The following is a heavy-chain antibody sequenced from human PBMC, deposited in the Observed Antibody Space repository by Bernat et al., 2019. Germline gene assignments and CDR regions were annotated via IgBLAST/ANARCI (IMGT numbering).Heavy chain of an antibody. CDR1: GGTFSSYA. Sequence: QVQLVQSGAEVKKPGSSVKVSCKASGGTFSSYAISWVRQAPGQGLEWMGGIIPIFGTANYAQKFQGRVTITANESTSTAYMGLSSLRSEDTAVYYCARGGATMVRGVIYSGMDVWGQGTTVTVSS. J-gene: IGHJ6*02. D-gene: IGHD3-10*01. CDR2: IIPIFGTA. V-gene: IGHV1-69*01. CDR3: ARGGATMVRGVIYSGMDV.